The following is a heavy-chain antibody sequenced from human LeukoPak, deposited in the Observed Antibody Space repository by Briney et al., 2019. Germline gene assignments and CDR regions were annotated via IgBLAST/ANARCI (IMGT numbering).Heavy chain of an antibody. J-gene: IGHJ4*02. CDR3: ARAWRGYNYGTFDY. D-gene: IGHD5-18*01. CDR2: ISSSGNTI. V-gene: IGHV3-11*04. Sequence: GGSLRLSCAASGFTFSDFYMSWIRQAPGKGLEWVSYISSSGNTIYYADSVKGRFTISRDNAKNSLYLQMNSLRAEDTAVYYCARAWRGYNYGTFDYWGQGTLVTVSS. CDR1: GFTFSDFY.